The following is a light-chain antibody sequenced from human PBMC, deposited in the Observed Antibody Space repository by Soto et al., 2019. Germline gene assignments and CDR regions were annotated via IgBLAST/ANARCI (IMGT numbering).Light chain of an antibody. J-gene: IGKJ4*01. V-gene: IGKV1-33*01. CDR2: DAS. CDR1: EDVRDY. Sequence: DITMTQPPSSLSASVGDRVTLTCQASEDVRDYVNWYQQKPGRAPKLLIYDASKLETGVSSRFSGSGSGTHFTFTIRDLQPEDFATYYCQLYRNVVLTFGGGTRVDI. CDR3: QLYRNVVLT.